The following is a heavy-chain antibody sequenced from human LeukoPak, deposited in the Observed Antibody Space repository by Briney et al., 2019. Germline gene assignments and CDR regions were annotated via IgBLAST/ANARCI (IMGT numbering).Heavy chain of an antibody. CDR1: GFTFSSYW. Sequence: PGGSLRLSCAASGFTFSSYWMHWVRQAPGKGLVWVSRINSDGSSTSYADSVKGRFTISRDNAKNTLYLQMNSLRAEDTAVYYCAREGTMVRGVRFDPWGQGTLVTVSS. D-gene: IGHD3-10*01. CDR3: AREGTMVRGVRFDP. J-gene: IGHJ5*02. CDR2: INSDGSST. V-gene: IGHV3-74*01.